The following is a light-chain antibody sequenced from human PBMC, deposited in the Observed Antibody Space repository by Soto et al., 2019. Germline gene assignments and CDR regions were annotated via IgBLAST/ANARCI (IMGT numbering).Light chain of an antibody. V-gene: IGKV3D-15*01. CDR1: QTVSSH. CDR2: HTS. Sequence: EVIMTQSPATLSVSPGERATLSCRASQTVSSHLAWYQQKNGQAPRLLIYHTSIRATGIPARFSGSGSETEFILTISSLQSEDLAGYYCQQYHTWPPSTTFGQGTRLEIK. J-gene: IGKJ5*01. CDR3: QQYHTWPPSTT.